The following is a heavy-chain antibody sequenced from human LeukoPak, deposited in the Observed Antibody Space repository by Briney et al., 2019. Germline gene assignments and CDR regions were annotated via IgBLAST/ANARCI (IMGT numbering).Heavy chain of an antibody. J-gene: IGHJ4*02. CDR3: SREGVSYYDSSDYYYLDY. Sequence: PGGSLRLSCTASGFTFGDYAMSWFRQAPGKGLEWVGLIRSKAYGGTTEYAASVKGRFTISRDDSTSIAYLQMNSLKTEDTAVYFCSREGVSYYDSSDYYYLDYWGQGTLVTVSS. V-gene: IGHV3-49*03. D-gene: IGHD3-22*01. CDR2: IRSKAYGGTT. CDR1: GFTFGDYA.